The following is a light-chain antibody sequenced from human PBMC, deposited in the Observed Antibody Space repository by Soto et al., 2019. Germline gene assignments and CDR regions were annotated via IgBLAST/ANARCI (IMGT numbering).Light chain of an antibody. J-gene: IGKJ4*01. CDR2: AAS. CDR3: LQNHNFPLT. Sequence: AIQMTQSPSSLSASVGDRVTITCRASQGIRNDLGWYQQQPGQAPQLLIYAASSLQSGVPSRFSGSGSDTDFTLTISSLKPEDFATYYCLQNHNFPLTFGGGTKVDIK. CDR1: QGIRND. V-gene: IGKV1-6*01.